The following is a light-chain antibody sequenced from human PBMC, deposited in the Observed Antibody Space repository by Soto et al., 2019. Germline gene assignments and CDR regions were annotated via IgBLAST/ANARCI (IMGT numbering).Light chain of an antibody. CDR1: QTISTW. CDR3: QQYTNTNNPWM. V-gene: IGKV1-5*01. Sequence: DIQVTQSPPTLSASVGDRVTITCRAIQTISTWMAWYQQKPGKAPKLLVYDASTLQSGVASRFSGSGSGTEFTLIISSLQPDDSATYYCQQYTNTNNPWMFGQGTKVDIK. CDR2: DAS. J-gene: IGKJ1*01.